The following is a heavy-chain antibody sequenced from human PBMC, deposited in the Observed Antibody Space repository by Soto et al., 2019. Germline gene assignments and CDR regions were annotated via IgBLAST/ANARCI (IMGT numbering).Heavy chain of an antibody. CDR1: GHLFNNHW. CDR3: ARGYFDSGHGYDL. CDR2: IFTRDSET. D-gene: IGHD3-10*01. V-gene: IGHV5-51*01. Sequence: GESLKISCKGPGHLFNNHWIGWVRQTPGKGLEWMGLIFTRDSETKTSPSFQGHVSFSVDNSINTVYLQWTSLKTTDTGIYFCARGYFDSGHGYDLWGQGTMVTVSS. J-gene: IGHJ5*02.